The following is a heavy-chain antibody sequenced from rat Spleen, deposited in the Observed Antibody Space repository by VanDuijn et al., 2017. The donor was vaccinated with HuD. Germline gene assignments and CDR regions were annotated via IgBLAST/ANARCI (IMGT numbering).Heavy chain of an antibody. CDR3: TTNGGAY. CDR1: GFSFSDYY. D-gene: IGHD1-11*01. V-gene: IGHV5-20*01. Sequence: EVQLVESDGGLVQPGRSLKLSCAASGFSFSDYYMAWVRQAPTKGLEWVATISHDGSSTYYRDSEKGRFTLSRDNAKVTLYLQMDSLRSEDTATYYCTTNGGAYWGQGVMVTVST. CDR2: ISHDGSST. J-gene: IGHJ2*01.